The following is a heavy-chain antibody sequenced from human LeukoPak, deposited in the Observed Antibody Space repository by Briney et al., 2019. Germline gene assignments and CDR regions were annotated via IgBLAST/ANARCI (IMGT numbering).Heavy chain of an antibody. J-gene: IGHJ6*02. CDR2: ISYDGSNK. CDR1: GFTFSSYA. CDR3: AKVEGLRFLESRFWGDYYYGMDV. D-gene: IGHD3-3*01. V-gene: IGHV3-30-3*01. Sequence: PGRSLRLSCAASGFTFSSYAMHWARQAPGKGLEWVAVISYDGSNKYYADSVKGRFTISRDNSKNTLYLQMNSLRAEDTAVYYCAKVEGLRFLESRFWGDYYYGMDVWGQGTTVTVSS.